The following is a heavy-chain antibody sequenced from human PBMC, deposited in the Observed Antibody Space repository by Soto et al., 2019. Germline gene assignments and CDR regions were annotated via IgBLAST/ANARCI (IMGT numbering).Heavy chain of an antibody. CDR3: ARDGTGWTGGDH. CDR2: LWRDGSKV. V-gene: IGHV3-33*01. J-gene: IGHJ4*02. D-gene: IGHD6-19*01. Sequence: GGSLRLSCAASGFTFSYYDMHWVRQAPGKRLEWVAVLWRDGSKVYYADSVKGRFTISRDNSKNTLYLEMNSLRVEDTAVYYCARDGTGWTGGDHWGQGTLVTVSS. CDR1: GFTFSYYD.